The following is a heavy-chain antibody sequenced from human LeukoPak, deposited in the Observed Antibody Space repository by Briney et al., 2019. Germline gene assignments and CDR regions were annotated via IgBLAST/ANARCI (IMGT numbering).Heavy chain of an antibody. CDR1: GFTFSNYA. Sequence: SGGSLRLSCAASGFTFSNYAMNWVRQAPGKGLEWVSGINSDGTGTMYADSVKGRFTISRDNAKNTLYLQMNSLRAEDTAVYYCAKHPAFDIWGQGTMVTVSS. CDR2: INSDGTGT. V-gene: IGHV3-74*03. J-gene: IGHJ3*02. CDR3: AKHPAFDI.